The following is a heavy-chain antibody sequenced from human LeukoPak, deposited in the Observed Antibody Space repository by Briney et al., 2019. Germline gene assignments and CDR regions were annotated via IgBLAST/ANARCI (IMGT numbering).Heavy chain of an antibody. V-gene: IGHV3-30-3*01. CDR1: GITLSSYA. CDR2: ISYDGSNK. CDR3: ARVFPSVAGTSDY. J-gene: IGHJ4*02. Sequence: GGSLRLSCAASGITLSSYAMHWVRQAPGKGLEWVAVISYDGSNKYYADSVKGRFTISRDNSKNTLYLQMNSLRAEDTAVYYCARVFPSVAGTSDYWGQGTLVTVSS. D-gene: IGHD6-19*01.